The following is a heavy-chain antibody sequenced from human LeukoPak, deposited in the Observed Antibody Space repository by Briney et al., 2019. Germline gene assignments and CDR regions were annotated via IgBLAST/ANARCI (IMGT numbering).Heavy chain of an antibody. Sequence: SETLPLTCTVPGDSISSSRYYWGWIRQPPGKGLEWIGSIYYSGSTYYNPSLKSRVTISVDTSKNQFSLKLSSVTAADTAVYYCARHPLAAAGFDYWGQGTLVTVSS. CDR3: ARHPLAAAGFDY. CDR2: IYYSGST. CDR1: GDSISSSRYY. D-gene: IGHD6-13*01. J-gene: IGHJ4*02. V-gene: IGHV4-39*01.